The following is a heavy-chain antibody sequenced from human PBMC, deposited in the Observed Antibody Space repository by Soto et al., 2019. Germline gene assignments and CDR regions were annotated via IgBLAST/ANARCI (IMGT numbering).Heavy chain of an antibody. Sequence: QVQLVESGGGVVQPGRSLRLSCAASGFTFSSYGMHWVRQAPGEGLEWVAVIWYDGSNKYYADSVKGRFTISRDNSKNTLYLQMNSLRAEDTAVYYCARAGPTLNWFDPWGQGTLVTVSS. CDR3: ARAGPTLNWFDP. CDR2: IWYDGSNK. D-gene: IGHD1-1*01. V-gene: IGHV3-33*01. CDR1: GFTFSSYG. J-gene: IGHJ5*02.